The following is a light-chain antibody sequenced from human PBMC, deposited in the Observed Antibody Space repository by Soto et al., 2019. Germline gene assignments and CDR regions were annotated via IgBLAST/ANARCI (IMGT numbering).Light chain of an antibody. CDR3: SSYRSSSSYV. CDR2: EVS. CDR1: SSDVGGYNF. J-gene: IGLJ1*01. Sequence: QSALTQPASVSGSPGESITISCTGTSSDVGGYNFVSWYQQHPGKAPKLMIYEVSNRPSGVSNRFSGSKSGNTASLTISALHAEDEADYYCSSYRSSSSYVFGTGTQLTV. V-gene: IGLV2-14*01.